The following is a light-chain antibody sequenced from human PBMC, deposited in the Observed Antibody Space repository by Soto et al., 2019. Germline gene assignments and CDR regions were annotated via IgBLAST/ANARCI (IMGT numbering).Light chain of an antibody. CDR1: SSNTGAGYD. V-gene: IGLV1-40*01. J-gene: IGLJ2*01. Sequence: QAVVTQPPSVSGAPGQRVTISCTGNSSNTGAGYDVHWYQQLPGTAPKLLIYGNNNRPSGVPDRFSGSKSGTSASLAITGLQVEDEAEYHCQSYDSSLSGSISGGGTKLTVL. CDR3: QSYDSSLSGSI. CDR2: GNN.